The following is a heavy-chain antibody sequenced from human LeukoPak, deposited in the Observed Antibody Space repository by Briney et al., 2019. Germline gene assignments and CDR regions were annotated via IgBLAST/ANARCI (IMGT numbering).Heavy chain of an antibody. CDR1: GASISSGSNY. J-gene: IGHJ4*02. D-gene: IGHD3/OR15-3a*01. V-gene: IGHV4-39*01. CDR3: ARQTGSGLFILP. Sequence: PSETLSLTCSVSGASISSGSNYWGWIRQPPGKGLEWIGSIYYSGNTYYNASLKSQVSISINTSKNQFSLKLTSVTAADTAVYYCARQTGSGLFILPGGQGTLVTVSS. CDR2: IYYSGNT.